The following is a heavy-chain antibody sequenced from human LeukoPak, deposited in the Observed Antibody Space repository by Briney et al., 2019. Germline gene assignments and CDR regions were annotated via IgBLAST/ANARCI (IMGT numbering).Heavy chain of an antibody. CDR1: GGSISSYY. Sequence: PSETLSLTCTVSGGSISSYYWSWIRQPPGKGLEWIGYIYYSGSTNYNPSLKSRVTISVDTSKNQFSLKLSSVTAADTAVYYCARIPPVWGSYLNAFDIWGQGTMVTVSS. CDR3: ARIPPVWGSYLNAFDI. D-gene: IGHD3-16*01. J-gene: IGHJ3*02. V-gene: IGHV4-59*01. CDR2: IYYSGST.